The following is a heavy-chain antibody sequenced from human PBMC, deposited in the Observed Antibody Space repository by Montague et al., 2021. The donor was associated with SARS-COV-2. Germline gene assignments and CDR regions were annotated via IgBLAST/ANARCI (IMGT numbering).Heavy chain of an antibody. D-gene: IGHD2-8*01. J-gene: IGHJ6*02. CDR3: ARLLRSCTNGVCRTYYYYALDV. V-gene: IGHV4-59*01. Sequence: SETLSLTCTVSGGSISGFYWSWIRQPPGKGLEWIVYIYYSGSTKYNPSLESRVAVSVDRSKNQVSLKLTSVTAADTAVYYCARLLRSCTNGVCRTYYYYALDVWGQGTTVTVSS. CDR2: IYYSGST. CDR1: GGSISGFY.